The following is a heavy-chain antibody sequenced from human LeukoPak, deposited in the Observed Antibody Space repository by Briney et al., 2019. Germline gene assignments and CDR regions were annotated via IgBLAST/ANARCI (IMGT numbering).Heavy chain of an antibody. CDR1: GFTFSDYY. V-gene: IGHV3-11*01. CDR3: AKDLIRIAVAGHDDY. J-gene: IGHJ4*02. Sequence: GGSLRLSCAASGFTFSDYYMSWIRQAPGKGLEWVSYISSSGSTIYYADSVKGRFTISRDNAKNSLYLQMNSLGAEDTAVYYCAKDLIRIAVAGHDDYWGQGTLVTVTS. D-gene: IGHD6-19*01. CDR2: ISSSGSTI.